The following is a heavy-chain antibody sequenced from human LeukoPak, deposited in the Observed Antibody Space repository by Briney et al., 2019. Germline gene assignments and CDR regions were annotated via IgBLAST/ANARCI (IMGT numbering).Heavy chain of an antibody. D-gene: IGHD2/OR15-2a*01. Sequence: GGSLRLSCAASGFTFSSYSMNWVRQAPGKGLEWVSYISYTGSTIYYADSVKGRFTISRDNAENSLYLQMNTLRAEDTAVYYCARGGAYFPPYYFDYWGQGTLVTVSP. V-gene: IGHV3-48*01. CDR3: ARGGAYFPPYYFDY. CDR2: ISYTGSTI. J-gene: IGHJ4*02. CDR1: GFTFSSYS.